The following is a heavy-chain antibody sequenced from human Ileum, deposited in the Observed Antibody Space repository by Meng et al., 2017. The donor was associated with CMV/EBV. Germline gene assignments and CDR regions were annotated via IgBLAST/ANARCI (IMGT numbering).Heavy chain of an antibody. CDR2: IIPIFGTA. D-gene: IGHD3-3*01. J-gene: IGHJ4*02. V-gene: IGHV1-69*05. CDR1: GGTFSSYA. CDR3: ARAITIFGVVTSYYFDY. Sequence: SVKVSCKASGGTFSSYAISWVRQAPGQGLEWMGGIIPIFGTANYAQKVQGRVTITTDESTSTAYMELSSLRSEDTAVYYCARAITIFGVVTSYYFDYWGQGTLVTVSS.